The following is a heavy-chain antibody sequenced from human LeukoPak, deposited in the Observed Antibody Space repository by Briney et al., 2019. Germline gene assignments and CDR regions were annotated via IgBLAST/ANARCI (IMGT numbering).Heavy chain of an antibody. V-gene: IGHV3-23*01. CDR3: AKPGGTMTTIPSSEGVFDY. Sequence: GGSLRLSCAASGFTFSSYAMIWVRQAPGKGLEGVSAISGSGGSTYYADYVKGRFTISRDNSKNTLYLQMNSLRAEDTAVYYCAKPGGTMTTIPSSEGVFDYWGQGTLVTVSS. CDR2: ISGSGGST. D-gene: IGHD2-21*02. J-gene: IGHJ4*02. CDR1: GFTFSSYA.